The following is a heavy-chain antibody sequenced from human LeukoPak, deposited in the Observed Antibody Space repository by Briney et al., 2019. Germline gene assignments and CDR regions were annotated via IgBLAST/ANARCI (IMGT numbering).Heavy chain of an antibody. D-gene: IGHD3-22*01. Sequence: ASVKVSCKASGYTFTSYDINWVRQATGQGLEWMGWMNPNSGNTGYAQKFQGRVTMTRNTSISTAYMELSSLRSEDTAVYYCARDRRDYYDSSGYWGQGTLVTVSS. CDR2: MNPNSGNT. V-gene: IGHV1-8*01. J-gene: IGHJ4*02. CDR1: GYTFTSYD. CDR3: ARDRRDYYDSSGY.